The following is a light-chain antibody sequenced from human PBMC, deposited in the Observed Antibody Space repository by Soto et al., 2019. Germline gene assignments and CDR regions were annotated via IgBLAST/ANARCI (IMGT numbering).Light chain of an antibody. Sequence: EIVFTQSPGTLSLSPGERATLSCRASQSISRILAWYQQKPGQAPRLLISDASTRATGIPDRFSGSGSGTDFTLIISRLDPEDFAVYYCQQYGSSPATFGQGTRLEMK. J-gene: IGKJ5*01. CDR1: QSISRI. CDR3: QQYGSSPAT. CDR2: DAS. V-gene: IGKV3-20*01.